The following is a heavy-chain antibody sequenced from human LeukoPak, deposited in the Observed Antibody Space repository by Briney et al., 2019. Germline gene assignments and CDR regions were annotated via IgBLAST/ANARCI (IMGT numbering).Heavy chain of an antibody. CDR1: GFTVSNNY. CDR2: IYAGGST. Sequence: GGSLRLSCAASGFTVSNNYVSWVRQAPGKGLEWLSVIYAGGSTYYTDSVKGRFTISRDNSKNTVYSQMNSLRAEDTAVYYCARDRGRDWGQGTLVTVSS. CDR3: ARDRGRD. J-gene: IGHJ4*02. D-gene: IGHD3-16*01. V-gene: IGHV3-53*01.